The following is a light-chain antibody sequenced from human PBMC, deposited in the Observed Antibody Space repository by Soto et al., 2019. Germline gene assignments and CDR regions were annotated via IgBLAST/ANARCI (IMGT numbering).Light chain of an antibody. CDR1: QGVGST. Sequence: EIVMTQSPATLSVSPGDRVTLSCRASQGVGSTLAWYRQRPGQAPRLLIYDAYIRATGVPARFSGSGSGTEFTLTISSLQSEDFAVYYCQHYKTWPLAFGGGTKVDIK. J-gene: IGKJ4*01. V-gene: IGKV3-15*01. CDR2: DAY. CDR3: QHYKTWPLA.